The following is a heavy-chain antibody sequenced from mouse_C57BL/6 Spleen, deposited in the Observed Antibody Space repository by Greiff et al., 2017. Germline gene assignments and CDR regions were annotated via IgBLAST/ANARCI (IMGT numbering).Heavy chain of an antibody. CDR2: IYPSDSET. Sequence: VQLQQPGAELVRPGSSVKLSCKASGYTFTSYWMDWVKQRPGQGLEWIGNIYPSDSETHYNQKFKDKATLTVDKSSSTAYMQLSSLTSEDSAVYYCARRGRYDAMDYWGQGTPGTVSA. CDR3: ARRGRYDAMDY. J-gene: IGHJ4*01. CDR1: GYTFTSYW. V-gene: IGHV1-61*01.